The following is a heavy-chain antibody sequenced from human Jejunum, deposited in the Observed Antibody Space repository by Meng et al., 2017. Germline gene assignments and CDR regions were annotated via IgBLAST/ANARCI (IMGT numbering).Heavy chain of an antibody. CDR2: INPKNGGT. Sequence: QVPSVQSEAEGKKPWASVNVSFKASGSVYYIHWVRQAPGQGLEWMGWINPKNGGTNYEEKFQGRVTLTRETSITTAYMELSRLRSDDTAMNYCARQKAEGSGAFNMWGQGTMVTVSS. J-gene: IGHJ3*02. CDR3: ARQKAEGSGAFNM. CDR1: GSVYY. V-gene: IGHV1-2*02.